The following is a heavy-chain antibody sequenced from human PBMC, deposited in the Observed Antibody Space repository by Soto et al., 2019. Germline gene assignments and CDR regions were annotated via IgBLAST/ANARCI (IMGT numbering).Heavy chain of an antibody. CDR2: VIPIFGTT. Sequence: QVQLVQSGAEMKKPGSSVRVSCKASGGALSSSGITWVRQAPGQGLEWVAGVIPIFGTTKNAPKFQGRVTVSAEEATSTAYMGLSSLSSEGTAVYFCARSRPQGSDLAGVIPWDALDVWGQGTLVTVSS. J-gene: IGHJ3*01. V-gene: IGHV1-69*01. CDR3: ARSRPQGSDLAGVIPWDALDV. CDR1: GGALSSSG. D-gene: IGHD2-21*01.